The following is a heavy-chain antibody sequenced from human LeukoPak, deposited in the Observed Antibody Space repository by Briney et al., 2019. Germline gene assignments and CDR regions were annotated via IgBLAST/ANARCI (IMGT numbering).Heavy chain of an antibody. CDR2: ITASGGST. CDR3: AKDLPGSGWDTDY. J-gene: IGHJ4*02. D-gene: IGHD6-19*01. V-gene: IGHV3-23*01. Sequence: PGGSLRLSCAASGFAFPSYAMTWVRQAPGKGLEWVSAITASGGSTYYADSVKGRFTISRDNSKNTLYLQMNILRAEDTALYYCAKDLPGSGWDTDYWGQGTLVTVSS. CDR1: GFAFPSYA.